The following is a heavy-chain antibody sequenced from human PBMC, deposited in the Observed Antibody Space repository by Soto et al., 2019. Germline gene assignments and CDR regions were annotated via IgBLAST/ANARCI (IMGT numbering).Heavy chain of an antibody. J-gene: IGHJ6*02. D-gene: IGHD3-22*01. CDR1: GFTFSSYS. Sequence: SGGSLRLSCPASGFTFSSYSMNWVRPAPGKGLEWVSSISSSSSYIYYADSVKGRFTISRDNAKNSLYLQMNSLRAEDTAVYYRERGDYDSRIYYYYYGMDVWGQGTTVTVSS. CDR3: ERGDYDSRIYYYYYGMDV. V-gene: IGHV3-21*01. CDR2: ISSSSSYI.